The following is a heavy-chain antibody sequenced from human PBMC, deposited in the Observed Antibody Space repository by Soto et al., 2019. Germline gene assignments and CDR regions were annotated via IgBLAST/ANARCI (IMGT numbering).Heavy chain of an antibody. CDR1: GFTFSSYA. CDR2: ISDSGVST. CDR3: AKFYRFSIMCQVPAAKSTGGFEI. D-gene: IGHD2-2*01. V-gene: IGHV3-23*01. J-gene: IGHJ3*02. Sequence: EPQLLESGGGLGHPGGSLRLSCAASGFTFSSYAMSWVRHAPGKGLEWVAAISDSGVSTYYADSVRGRSTISRDNSKKTVALQMNSLRAEDTAVYYCAKFYRFSIMCQVPAAKSTGGFEIWGQGTLVTVS.